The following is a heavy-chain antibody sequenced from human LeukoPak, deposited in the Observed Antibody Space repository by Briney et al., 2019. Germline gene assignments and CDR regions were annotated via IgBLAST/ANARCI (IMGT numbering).Heavy chain of an antibody. V-gene: IGHV2-70*11. CDR1: GFSLTTTGMC. CDR2: IDWDGDK. J-gene: IGHJ4*02. CDR3: AWTTYYSESGGYTPGYFDY. Sequence: SGPALVKPKQTLTLTCTFSGFSLTTTGMCVSWIRQPPGKALEWLARIDWDGDKYYSTSLKTNLTISKDTSKNQVVLIMTNVDPVDTATYYCAWTTYYSESGGYTPGYFDYWGQGARVTVSS. D-gene: IGHD3-22*01.